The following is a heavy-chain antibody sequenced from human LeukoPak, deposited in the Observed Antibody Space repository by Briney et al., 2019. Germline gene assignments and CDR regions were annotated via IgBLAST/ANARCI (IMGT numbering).Heavy chain of an antibody. V-gene: IGHV3-7*05. D-gene: IGHD2-2*01. J-gene: IGHJ4*02. CDR2: MNQEGSEK. CDR1: GFTLNNYW. Sequence: GGSLRLSCAASGFTLNNYWMSGVRQAPGKGLEWVATMNQEGSEKSYVDSVKGRFTISRDNAKNSLYLQMNSWRAEDTAVYYCARKSSRRSDYWGQGTLVTVSS. CDR3: ARKSSRRSDY.